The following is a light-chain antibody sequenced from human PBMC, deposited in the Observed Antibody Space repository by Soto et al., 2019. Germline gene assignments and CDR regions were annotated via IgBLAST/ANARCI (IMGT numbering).Light chain of an antibody. CDR2: DNT. Sequence: QLVLTQPPSVSGAPGQRVTISCTGRSSNIGAGYDVHWYQQLPGAAPKLLIYDNTNRPSGIPDRFSGSKSGTSASLAITGLQAEDEADYYCQSYDSSPSGYVFGSGTKLTVL. V-gene: IGLV1-40*01. CDR1: SSNIGAGYD. CDR3: QSYDSSPSGYV. J-gene: IGLJ1*01.